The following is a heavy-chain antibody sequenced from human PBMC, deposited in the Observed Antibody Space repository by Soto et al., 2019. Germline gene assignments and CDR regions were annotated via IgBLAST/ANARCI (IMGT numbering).Heavy chain of an antibody. CDR3: ARSYDFWSGFYAFDI. CDR1: GGSISSGGYY. CDR2: IYYSGST. D-gene: IGHD3-3*01. Sequence: SETLSLTCTVSGGSISSGGYYWSWIRQHPGKGLEWIGYIYYSGSTYYNPSLKSRVTISVDTSKNQFSLKLSSVTAADTAVYYCARSYDFWSGFYAFDIWGQGTMVTVSS. V-gene: IGHV4-31*03. J-gene: IGHJ3*02.